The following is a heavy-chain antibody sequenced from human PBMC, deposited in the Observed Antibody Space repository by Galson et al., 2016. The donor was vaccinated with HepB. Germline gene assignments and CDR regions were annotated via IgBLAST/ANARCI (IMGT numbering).Heavy chain of an antibody. V-gene: IGHV4-30-4*01. D-gene: IGHD2-2*01. J-gene: IGHJ4*02. Sequence: AWIGYIYYSGSTYYNPSLKSRVSISVDTSKNQFSLKVRSVTAADTAMYYCARRTDFWGQGTLVTVSS. CDR3: ARRTDF. CDR2: IYYSGST.